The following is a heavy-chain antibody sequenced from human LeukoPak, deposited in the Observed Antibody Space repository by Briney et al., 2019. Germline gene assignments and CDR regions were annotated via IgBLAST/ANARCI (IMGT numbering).Heavy chain of an antibody. V-gene: IGHV4-39*07. CDR2: IYYSGST. CDR3: ARELSGAAAGIHYYYYYMDV. D-gene: IGHD6-13*01. J-gene: IGHJ6*03. CDR1: GGSISSSSYY. Sequence: KTSETLSLTCTVSGGSISSSSYYWGWIRQPPGKGLEWIGSIYYSGSTYYNPSLKSRVTISVDTSKNQFSLKLSSVTAADTAVYYCARELSGAAAGIHYYYYYMDVWGKGTTVTVSS.